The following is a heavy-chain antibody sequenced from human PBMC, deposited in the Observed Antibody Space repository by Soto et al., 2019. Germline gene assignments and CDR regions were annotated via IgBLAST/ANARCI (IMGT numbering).Heavy chain of an antibody. CDR2: FYYSGIT. CDR3: ERLAGYCSTNGCHGDYAMDV. D-gene: IGHD2-2*01. V-gene: IGHV4-30-4*01. Sequence: SETLSLTCTVSGGSISSGDYYWSWIRQPPGKGLEWIGYFYYSGITYYNPSLKSRVTISVDTSKNQFSLRLTSVTAADTAVYYFERLAGYCSTNGCHGDYAMDVWGQGTTVTVSS. CDR1: GGSISSGDYY. J-gene: IGHJ6*02.